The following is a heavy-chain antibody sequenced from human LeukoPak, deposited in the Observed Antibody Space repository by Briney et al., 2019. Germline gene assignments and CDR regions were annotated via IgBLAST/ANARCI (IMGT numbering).Heavy chain of an antibody. D-gene: IGHD3-10*01. CDR1: GFTFSSYS. CDR2: ISSSSSYI. J-gene: IGHJ6*04. CDR3: ARDRGFGQADV. Sequence: PGGSLRLSCAASGFTFSSYSMNWVRQAPGKGLEWVSSISSSSSYINYADSVKGRFTISRDNAKNSLYLQMNSLRAEDTAVYYCARDRGFGQADVWGKGTTVTVSS. V-gene: IGHV3-21*01.